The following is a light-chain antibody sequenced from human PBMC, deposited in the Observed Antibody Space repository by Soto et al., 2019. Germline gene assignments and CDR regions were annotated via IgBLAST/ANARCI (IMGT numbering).Light chain of an antibody. J-gene: IGLJ1*01. CDR3: AAWDNSLNGLYV. Sequence: SVLTQSPPAFGTPRQRVTISFSGKNSNIGSNTVNWYQQLPGTAPKLLIYSNNQRPSGVPDRFSGSKSGTSASPAISGLQSEDEADYYSAAWDNSLNGLYVFGAGTKVTVL. CDR1: NSNIGSNT. V-gene: IGLV1-44*01. CDR2: SNN.